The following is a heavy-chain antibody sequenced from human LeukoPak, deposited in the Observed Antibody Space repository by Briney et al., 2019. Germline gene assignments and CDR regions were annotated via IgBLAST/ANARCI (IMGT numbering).Heavy chain of an antibody. CDR2: INPNSGGT. V-gene: IGHV1-2*02. CDR1: GYTFTGYY. D-gene: IGHD3-22*01. CDR3: ARKEGYYYDSSGYYPLDY. Sequence: ASVKVSCKASGYTFTGYYMHWVRQAPGQGLEWTGWINPNSGGTNYAQKLQGRVTMTRDTSISTAYMELSRLRSDDTAVYYCARKEGYYYDSSGYYPLDYWGQGTLVTVSS. J-gene: IGHJ4*02.